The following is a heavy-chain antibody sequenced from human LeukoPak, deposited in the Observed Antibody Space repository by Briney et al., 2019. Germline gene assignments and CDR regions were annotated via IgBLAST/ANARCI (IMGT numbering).Heavy chain of an antibody. D-gene: IGHD3-3*01. CDR2: IYYSGST. Sequence: SETLSLTCTVSGGSISSGGYYWSWIRQHPGKGLEWIVYIYYSGSTYYNPSLKSRVTISVDTSKNQFSLKLSSVTAADTAVYYCAREKVGFWSAQYYYGMDVWGQGTTVTVSS. J-gene: IGHJ6*02. CDR3: AREKVGFWSAQYYYGMDV. V-gene: IGHV4-31*03. CDR1: GGSISSGGYY.